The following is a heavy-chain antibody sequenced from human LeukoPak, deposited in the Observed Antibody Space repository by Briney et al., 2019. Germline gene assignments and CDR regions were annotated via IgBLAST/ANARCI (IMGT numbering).Heavy chain of an antibody. CDR1: GGSISSYY. CDR3: ARDVAVGDYFDY. CDR2: IYTSGST. Sequence: PSETLSLTCTGSGGSISSYYRSLIRQPAGKGLEWIVRIYTSGSTNYNPSLKSRVTMSVDTSKNQFSLKLSSVTAADTAVYYCARDVAVGDYFDYWGQGTLVTVSS. D-gene: IGHD6-19*01. V-gene: IGHV4-4*07. J-gene: IGHJ4*02.